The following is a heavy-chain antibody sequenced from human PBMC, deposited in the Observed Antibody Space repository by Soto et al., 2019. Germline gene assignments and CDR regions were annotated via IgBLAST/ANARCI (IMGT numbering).Heavy chain of an antibody. V-gene: IGHV3-23*01. D-gene: IGHD2-8*01. Sequence: EVQLLESGGGLVQPGGSLRLSCAASGFTFINYAMIWVRQAPGKGLEWVSTISGGGDGTYYADSVKGHFTISRDNSKNTLYLQMNSLRAEDTVLYYCAKKGLGSLKTFCSNSDCHYAFDLWGQGTVVTVSS. CDR3: AKKGLGSLKTFCSNSDCHYAFDL. CDR1: GFTFINYA. CDR2: ISGGGDGT. J-gene: IGHJ3*01.